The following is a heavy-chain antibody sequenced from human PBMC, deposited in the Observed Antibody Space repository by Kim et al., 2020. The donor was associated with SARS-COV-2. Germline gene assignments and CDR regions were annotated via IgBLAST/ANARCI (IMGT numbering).Heavy chain of an antibody. J-gene: IGHJ4*02. D-gene: IGHD3-16*01. CDR3: ARDLGPLDY. Sequence: NTKNSQKYQGMVTITRDTAASTAYMELSSLRSEDTAVYYCARDLGPLDYWGQGTLVTVSS. V-gene: IGHV1-3*01. CDR2: NT.